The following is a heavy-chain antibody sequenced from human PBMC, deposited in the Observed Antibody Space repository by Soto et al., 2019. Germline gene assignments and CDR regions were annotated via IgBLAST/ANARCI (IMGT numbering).Heavy chain of an antibody. CDR1: GGSFSGYY. CDR3: AGPSVDPDAFDI. D-gene: IGHD5-12*01. CDR2: INHSGST. Sequence: PSETLSLNCAVYGGSFSGYYWSWIRQPPGKGLEWIGEINHSGSTNYNPSLKSRVTISVDTSKNQFSLKLSSVTAADTAVYYCAGPSVDPDAFDIWGQGTMVTVSS. V-gene: IGHV4-34*01. J-gene: IGHJ3*02.